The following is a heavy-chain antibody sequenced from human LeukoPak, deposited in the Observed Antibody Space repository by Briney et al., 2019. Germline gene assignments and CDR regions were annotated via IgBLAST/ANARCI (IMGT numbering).Heavy chain of an antibody. J-gene: IGHJ4*02. Sequence: PGGSLRLSCAASGFTFSSYGMHWVRQAPGKGLEWVAFIRYDGSNKYYADSVKGRFTISRDNSKNTLYLQMNSLRAEDTAVYYCAKDFIGPITMVRGVISSYWGQGTLVTVSS. CDR1: GFTFSSYG. CDR3: AKDFIGPITMVRGVISSY. V-gene: IGHV3-30*02. CDR2: IRYDGSNK. D-gene: IGHD3-10*01.